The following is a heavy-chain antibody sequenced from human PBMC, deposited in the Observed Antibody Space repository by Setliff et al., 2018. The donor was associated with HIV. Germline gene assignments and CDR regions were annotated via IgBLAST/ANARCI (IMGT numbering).Heavy chain of an antibody. D-gene: IGHD6-13*01. J-gene: IGHJ4*02. CDR1: GGSFSDYY. Sequence: SETLSLTCAVYGGSFSDYYWTWIRQSPGKGLEWIGEINHRGSTNYNPSLKSRVTVSVDTSKNRFSLKLGSVTAADTAVYYCARESPSSSWFYFDFWGQGTLVTVSS. CDR2: INHRGST. CDR3: ARESPSSSWFYFDF. V-gene: IGHV4-34*01.